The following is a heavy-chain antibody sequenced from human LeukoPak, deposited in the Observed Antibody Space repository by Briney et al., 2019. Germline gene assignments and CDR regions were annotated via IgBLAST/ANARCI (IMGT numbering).Heavy chain of an antibody. V-gene: IGHV1-8*01. CDR3: ARGRRGSSGPWSWYLDL. J-gene: IGHJ2*01. Sequence: GASVNVSCKASGFTLTNFDINWVRQATGQGLEWMGWMNSNTGNTGYAQEFQGRVTMTRDTSIGTAYMELTNLRSEDTAVYYCARGRRGSSGPWSWYLDLWGRGTLVTASS. CDR2: MNSNTGNT. CDR1: GFTLTNFD. D-gene: IGHD3-22*01.